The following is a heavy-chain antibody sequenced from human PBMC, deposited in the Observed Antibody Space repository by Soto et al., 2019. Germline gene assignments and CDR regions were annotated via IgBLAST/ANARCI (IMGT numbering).Heavy chain of an antibody. D-gene: IGHD3-9*01. CDR3: AKDGYDILTGYLYDYYYYYMDV. Sequence: EVQLVESGGGLVQPGRSLRLSCAASGFTFDDYAMHWVGQAPGKGLEWVSGISWNSGSIGYADSVKGRFTISRDNAKNSLYLQMNSLRAEDTALYYCAKDGYDILTGYLYDYYYYYMDVWGKGTTVTVSS. J-gene: IGHJ6*03. CDR1: GFTFDDYA. CDR2: ISWNSGSI. V-gene: IGHV3-9*01.